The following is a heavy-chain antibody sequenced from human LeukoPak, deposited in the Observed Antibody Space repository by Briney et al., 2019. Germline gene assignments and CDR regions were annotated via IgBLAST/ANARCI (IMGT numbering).Heavy chain of an antibody. CDR1: GFTFSSYA. V-gene: IGHV3-23*01. J-gene: IGHJ4*02. CDR3: AKGYYDYVWGSYYFDY. CDR2: ISGSGGST. D-gene: IGHD3-16*01. Sequence: GGSLRLSCAASGFTFSSYAMSWVRQAPGKGLEWVSAISGSGGSTYYADSVKGRFTISRDNSKNTLYLQMNSLRAEDTAVYYCAKGYYDYVWGSYYFDYWGQGILVAVSS.